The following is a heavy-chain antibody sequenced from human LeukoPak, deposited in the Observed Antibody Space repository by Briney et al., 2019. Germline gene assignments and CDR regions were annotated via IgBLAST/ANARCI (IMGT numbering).Heavy chain of an antibody. V-gene: IGHV1-2*02. Sequence: ASVKVSYKASGYTFTGYYMHWVRQAPGQGLEWMGWINPNSGGTNYAQKFQGRVTMTRDTSISTAYMELSRLRSDDTAVYYCARGNFGVVIISDYWGQGTLVTVSS. J-gene: IGHJ4*02. CDR2: INPNSGGT. CDR3: ARGNFGVVIISDY. CDR1: GYTFTGYY. D-gene: IGHD3-3*02.